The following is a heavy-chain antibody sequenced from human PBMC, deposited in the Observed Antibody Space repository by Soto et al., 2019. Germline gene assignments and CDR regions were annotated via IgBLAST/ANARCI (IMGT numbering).Heavy chain of an antibody. CDR3: AREDYGAYSHYYYGMDV. CDR1: GFTFSSYW. Sequence: QPGGSLRLSCAASGFTFSSYWMSWVRQAPGKGPEWVANIKQDGSEKYYVDSVKGRFTISRDNAKNSLYLQMNSLRAEDTAVYYCAREDYGAYSHYYYGMDVWGQGTTVTVSS. D-gene: IGHD4-17*01. CDR2: IKQDGSEK. J-gene: IGHJ6*02. V-gene: IGHV3-7*01.